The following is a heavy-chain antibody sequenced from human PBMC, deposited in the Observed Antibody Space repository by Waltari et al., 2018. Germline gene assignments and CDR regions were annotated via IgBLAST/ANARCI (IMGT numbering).Heavy chain of an antibody. CDR2: ISSSGSTI. V-gene: IGHV3-48*03. Sequence: EVQLVESGGGLVQPGGSLRLSCAASGFTLSSYEMNWVRQAPGKGLECVSYISSSGSTIYYADSVKGRFTISGDNAKNSLYLQMNSLRAEDTAVYYCARARDGYNADYWGQGTLVTVSS. D-gene: IGHD5-12*01. CDR1: GFTLSSYE. CDR3: ARARDGYNADY. J-gene: IGHJ4*02.